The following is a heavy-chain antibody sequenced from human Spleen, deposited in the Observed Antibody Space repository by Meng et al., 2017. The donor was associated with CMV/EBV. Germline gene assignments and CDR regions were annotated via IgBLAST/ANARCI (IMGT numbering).Heavy chain of an antibody. CDR3: ARPLPGGGGPFDY. CDR1: GFTFSSYW. D-gene: IGHD2-15*01. CDR2: INSDGSST. V-gene: IGHV3-74*01. J-gene: IGHJ4*02. Sequence: LSLTCAASGFTFSSYWMHWVRQAPGKGLVWVSRINSDGSSTSYADSVKGRFTISRDNAKNTLYLQMNSLRAEDTAVYYCARPLPGGGGPFDYWGQGTLVTVSS.